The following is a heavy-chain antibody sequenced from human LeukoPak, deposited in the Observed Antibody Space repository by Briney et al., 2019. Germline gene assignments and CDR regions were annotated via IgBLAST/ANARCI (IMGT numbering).Heavy chain of an antibody. J-gene: IGHJ4*02. Sequence: PSDTLSLTCTVSGGSISSYYWSWIGHPPGKRLEWIGHIYFSGSTNYNPSLKSRVTISVDTSKNQFSLKLCSVTAADPAVYYCASRSSIWSGYQDTLYYFDSWGQGTLVTVSS. D-gene: IGHD3-3*01. CDR1: GGSISSYY. CDR3: ASRSSIWSGYQDTLYYFDS. V-gene: IGHV4-59*07. CDR2: IYFSGST.